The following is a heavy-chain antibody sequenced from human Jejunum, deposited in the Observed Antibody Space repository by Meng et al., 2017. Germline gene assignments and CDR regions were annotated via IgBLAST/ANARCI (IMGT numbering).Heavy chain of an antibody. CDR3: ARDLGITVTGPYNDVFDI. CDR2: MWADGYTT. V-gene: IGHV3-33*01. Sequence: GGSLRLSCAASGFTFSNHDIHWVRQAPGKGLEWVAVMWADGYTTHYTDSVRGRFTTSRDSSKNTVYLQANSLRAEDTAVYYCARDLGITVTGPYNDVFDIWGQGTTVTVSS. J-gene: IGHJ3*02. CDR1: GFTFSNHD. D-gene: IGHD6-19*01.